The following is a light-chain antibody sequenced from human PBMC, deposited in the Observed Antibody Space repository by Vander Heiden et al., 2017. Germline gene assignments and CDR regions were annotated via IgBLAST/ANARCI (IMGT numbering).Light chain of an antibody. J-gene: IGKJ1*01. CDR2: NAS. Sequence: IQMNQSPSTLSAPVGDRVTVTCRASQSIHYYLAWFQQKPGKAPNLLISNASNLESGVPSRFSGSGSGTEFTLTITRLQPDDFATYFCQQYHSPWTFGQGTKLE. CDR1: QSIHYY. CDR3: QQYHSPWT. V-gene: IGKV1-5*01.